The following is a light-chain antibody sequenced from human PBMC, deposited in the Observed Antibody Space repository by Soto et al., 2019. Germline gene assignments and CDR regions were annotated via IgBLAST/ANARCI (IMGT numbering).Light chain of an antibody. CDR2: EVS. V-gene: IGLV2-14*01. CDR3: SSYTSSSTLWV. CDR1: SSDVGGYHY. Sequence: QSALPQPASVSGSPGQSITISCTGTSSDVGGYHYVSWYQQHPGKAPKLMIYEVSNRPSGVSNRFSGSKSGNTASLTSSGLQAEDEADYYCSSYTSSSTLWVFGGGTKLTVL. J-gene: IGLJ3*02.